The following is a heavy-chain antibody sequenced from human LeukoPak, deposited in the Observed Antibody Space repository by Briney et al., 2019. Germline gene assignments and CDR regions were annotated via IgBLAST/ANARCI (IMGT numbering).Heavy chain of an antibody. CDR1: GFTFSSHD. J-gene: IGHJ4*02. CDR3: ARDRIAAVGSLYYFDF. CDR2: FIPAGDR. D-gene: IGHD6-13*01. Sequence: GGSLRLSCAASGFTFSSHDMHWVRQAAGKGLEWVSGFIPAGDRYYAESVKGRFTISRDNAKNSLYLQMNSLRDEDTAVYYCARDRIAAVGSLYYFDFWGQGTLVTVSS. V-gene: IGHV3-13*04.